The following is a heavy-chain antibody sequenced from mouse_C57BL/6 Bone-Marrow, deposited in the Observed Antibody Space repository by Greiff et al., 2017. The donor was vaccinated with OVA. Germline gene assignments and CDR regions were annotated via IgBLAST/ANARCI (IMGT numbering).Heavy chain of an antibody. CDR2: IYPRSGNT. J-gene: IGHJ2*01. Sequence: QVQLQQSGAELARPGASVKLSCKASGYTFTSYGISWVKQRTGQGLEWIGEIYPRSGNTYYNEKFKGKATLTADKSSSTAYMGLRSLTSEDSAVYFCARGYGSSLFDYWGQGTTLTVSS. CDR1: GYTFTSYG. D-gene: IGHD1-1*01. V-gene: IGHV1-81*01. CDR3: ARGYGSSLFDY.